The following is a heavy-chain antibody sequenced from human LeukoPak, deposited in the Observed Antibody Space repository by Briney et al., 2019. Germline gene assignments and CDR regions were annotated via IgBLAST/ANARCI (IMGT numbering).Heavy chain of an antibody. Sequence: GEFLKISCKGSGYTFTSYWIGWVRQMPGKGLEWMGVIYPDDSHTTYSPSFRGQVTISANKSTSTAYLQWSSLKASDTAMYYCARPRAGSNSIEEFDYWGQGTLVTVSS. V-gene: IGHV5-51*01. CDR3: ARPRAGSNSIEEFDY. D-gene: IGHD6-13*01. CDR2: IYPDDSHT. J-gene: IGHJ4*02. CDR1: GYTFTSYW.